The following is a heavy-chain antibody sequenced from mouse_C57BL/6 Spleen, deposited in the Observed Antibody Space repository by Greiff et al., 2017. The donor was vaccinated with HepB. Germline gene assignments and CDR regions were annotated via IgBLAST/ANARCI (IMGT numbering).Heavy chain of an antibody. Sequence: QVQLQQPGAELVMPGASVKLSCKASGYTFTSYWMHWVKQRPGQGLEWIGEIDPSDSYTNYNQKFKGKSTLTVDKSSSTAYMQLSSLTSEDSAVYYCARSEGYGRFAYWGQGTLVTVSA. D-gene: IGHD1-1*02. CDR1: GYTFTSYW. CDR3: ARSEGYGRFAY. CDR2: IDPSDSYT. J-gene: IGHJ3*01. V-gene: IGHV1-69*01.